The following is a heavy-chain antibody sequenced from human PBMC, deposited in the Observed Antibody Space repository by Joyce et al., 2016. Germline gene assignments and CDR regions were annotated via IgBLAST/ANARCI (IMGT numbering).Heavy chain of an antibody. Sequence: QVQLQESGPGLVKPSETLSLSCAVSGPSFSSGYYWAWIRQPPGKGLEWIATIYHRGNTFYNPSLKSRVTISIDMSKNQFSRRLNSVTAADTALYYCARRVGGYCSSSPCYSFDYWGQGTLVTVSS. J-gene: IGHJ4*02. CDR2: IYHRGNT. D-gene: IGHD2-2*01. CDR3: ARRVGGYCSSSPCYSFDY. V-gene: IGHV4-38-2*01. CDR1: GPSFSSGYY.